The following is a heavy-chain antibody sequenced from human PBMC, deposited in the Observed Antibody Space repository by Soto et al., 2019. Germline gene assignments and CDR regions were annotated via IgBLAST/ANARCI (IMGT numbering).Heavy chain of an antibody. CDR1: GYTFTSYD. J-gene: IGHJ4*02. Sequence: ASVKVSCKASGYTFTSYDINWVRQATGQGLEWMGWMNPNSGNTGYAQKFQGRVTMTRNTSISTAYVELSSLRSEDTAVYYCARVRYCSGGSCSDYWGQGTLVTVSS. V-gene: IGHV1-8*01. CDR2: MNPNSGNT. CDR3: ARVRYCSGGSCSDY. D-gene: IGHD2-15*01.